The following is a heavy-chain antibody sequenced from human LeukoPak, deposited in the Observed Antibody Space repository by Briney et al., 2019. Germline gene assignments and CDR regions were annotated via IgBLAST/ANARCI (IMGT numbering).Heavy chain of an antibody. CDR1: GGSISSYY. V-gene: IGHV4-59*01. CDR2: IYYSGST. CDR3: ARDRVGAIGSWFDP. D-gene: IGHD1-26*01. Sequence: PSETLSLTCTVSGGSISSYYWSWIRQPPGKGLEWIGYIYYSGSTNYNPSLKSRVTISVDTSKNQFSLKLSSVTAADTAVYYCARDRVGAIGSWFDPWGQGTRVTVSS. J-gene: IGHJ5*02.